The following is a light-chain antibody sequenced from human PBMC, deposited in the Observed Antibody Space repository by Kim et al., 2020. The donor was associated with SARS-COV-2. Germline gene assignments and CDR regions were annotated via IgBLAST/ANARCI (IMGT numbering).Light chain of an antibody. CDR3: QQYRNYPT. CDR1: QNIDTW. V-gene: IGKV1-5*01. J-gene: IGKJ1*01. CDR2: AAS. Sequence: STYVGDSVTITCRASQNIDTWLAWYRQKPGKAPKLLIYAASSLESGVPSRLSGSGSGTEFTLTISSLQPDDFATYYCQQYRNYPTFGQGTKVDIK.